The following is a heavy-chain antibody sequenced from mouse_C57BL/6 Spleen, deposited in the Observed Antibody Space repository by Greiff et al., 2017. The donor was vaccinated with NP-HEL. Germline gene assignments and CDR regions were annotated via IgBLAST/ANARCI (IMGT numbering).Heavy chain of an antibody. V-gene: IGHV10-1*01. D-gene: IGHD2-1*01. Sequence: DVKLVESGGGLVQPKGSLKLSCAASGFSFNTYAMNWVRQAPGKGLEWVARIRSKSNNYATYYADSVKDRFTISRDDSESMLYLQMNNLKTEDTAMYYCVRPDYYSAWFAYWGQGTLVTVSA. CDR3: VRPDYYSAWFAY. J-gene: IGHJ3*01. CDR1: GFSFNTYA. CDR2: IRSKSNNYAT.